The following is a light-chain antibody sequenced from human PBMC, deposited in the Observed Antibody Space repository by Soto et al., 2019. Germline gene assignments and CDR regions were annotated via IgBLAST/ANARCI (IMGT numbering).Light chain of an antibody. CDR3: QQRSNWPGT. CDR1: QSVSSY. J-gene: IGKJ2*02. CDR2: DAS. V-gene: IGKV3-11*01. Sequence: EIVLTQSPATLSLSPGERATLSCRASQSVSSYLAWYQQKPGQAPRLLIYDASNRATGIPARFSGSGSGTDFTLTISSLDPEDFVVYYCQQRSNWPGTFGQGTKLEIK.